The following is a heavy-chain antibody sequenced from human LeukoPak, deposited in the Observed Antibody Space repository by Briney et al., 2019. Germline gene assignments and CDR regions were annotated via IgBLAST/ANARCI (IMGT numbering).Heavy chain of an antibody. Sequence: ASVKVSCKASGYTFTSYYMHWVRQAPGQGLEWMGIINPSGGSTSYAQKFQGRVTMTRDMSTSTVYMELSSLRSEDTAVYYSAREAVRYYDSSGYYRNFDYWGQGTLVTVSP. CDR2: INPSGGST. D-gene: IGHD3-22*01. J-gene: IGHJ4*02. CDR1: GYTFTSYY. V-gene: IGHV1-46*01. CDR3: AREAVRYYDSSGYYRNFDY.